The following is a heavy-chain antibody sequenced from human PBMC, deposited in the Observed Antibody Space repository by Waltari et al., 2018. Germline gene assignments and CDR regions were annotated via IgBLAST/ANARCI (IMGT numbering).Heavy chain of an antibody. D-gene: IGHD2-21*01. CDR3: ARDLGYCGGDCSGG. V-gene: IGHV4-4*07. Sequence: QVQLQESGPGLVKPSETLSLTCTVSGGSISGYYGSWVLRPAGKGLEWIGRLYTSGSTNYNPSLKSRVTMSVDTSKNQFSLKLSSVTAADTAVYYCARDLGYCGGDCSGGWGQGTLVTVSS. CDR1: GGSISGYY. CDR2: LYTSGST. J-gene: IGHJ4*02.